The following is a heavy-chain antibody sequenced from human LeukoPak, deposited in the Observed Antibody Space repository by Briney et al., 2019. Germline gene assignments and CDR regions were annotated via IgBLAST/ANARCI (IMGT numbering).Heavy chain of an antibody. CDR1: GLTFSNYW. CDR3: AKDHYWSIDY. V-gene: IGHV3-7*01. J-gene: IGHJ4*02. D-gene: IGHD3-3*01. CDR2: IKQDGSEK. Sequence: PGGSLRLSCAASGLTFSNYWMDWVRQAPGKGLEWVANIKQDGSEKNYVDSVKGRFTISRDIAKNTLYLQMNSLRAEDTGVYYCAKDHYWSIDYWGRGTLVTVSS.